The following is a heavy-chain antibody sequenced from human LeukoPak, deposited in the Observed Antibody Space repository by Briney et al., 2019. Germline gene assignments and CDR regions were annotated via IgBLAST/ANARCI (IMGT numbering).Heavy chain of an antibody. CDR2: ISSSGSTI. CDR1: GFTFSSYG. CDR3: AELGITMIGGV. D-gene: IGHD3-10*02. Sequence: QPGGSLRLSCAASGFTFSSYGMHWVRQAPGKGLEWVSCISSSGSTIYYADSVKGRFTISRDNAKNSLYLQMNSLRAEDTAVYYCAELGITMIGGVWGKGTTVTISS. J-gene: IGHJ6*04. V-gene: IGHV3-48*04.